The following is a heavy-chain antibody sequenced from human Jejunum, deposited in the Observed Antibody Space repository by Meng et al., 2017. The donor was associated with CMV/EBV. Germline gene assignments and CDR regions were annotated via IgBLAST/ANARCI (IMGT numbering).Heavy chain of an antibody. CDR3: AKMIRGITISGLDY. D-gene: IGHD3-10*01. CDR1: GSTLSNYA. Sequence: SGSTLSNYAMTWVRQDPGKGLEWVSGISSSGDRTYYADSVKGRFTISRDNSKSTLYLQMNSLRAEDTAVYYCAKMIRGITISGLDYWGQGTLVTVSS. CDR2: ISSSGDRT. J-gene: IGHJ4*02. V-gene: IGHV3-23*01.